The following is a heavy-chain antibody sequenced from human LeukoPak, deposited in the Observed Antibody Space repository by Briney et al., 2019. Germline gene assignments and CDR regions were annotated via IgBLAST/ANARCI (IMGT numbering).Heavy chain of an antibody. CDR2: FSLNCRDT. D-gene: IGHD6-13*01. V-gene: IGHV3-23*01. J-gene: IGHJ4*02. CDR3: AKPGRTAAGLFDS. CDR1: GFTFKNYA. Sequence: GGSLRLSCAASGFTFKNYALSGVRQAPGEGLECVSGFSLNCRDTYYAYFVTRRFTIARDIAKNTLYLQMNSLRAEDTATYYCAKPGRTAAGLFDSWGQGTLVTVSS.